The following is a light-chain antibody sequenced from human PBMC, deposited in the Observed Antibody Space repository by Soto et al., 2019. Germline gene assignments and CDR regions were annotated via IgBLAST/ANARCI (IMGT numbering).Light chain of an antibody. V-gene: IGKV1-5*01. CDR3: QQYESYSPWT. CDR2: DAS. CDR1: QSISSW. J-gene: IGKJ1*01. Sequence: DIQMTQSPSALSASVGDRATITCRASQSISSWLAWYQQKPGKAPKLLIYDASTLQSGVPSRYSGSGSGTEFTHTISSLQPDDFATYYCQQYESYSPWTFGQGTKVDIK.